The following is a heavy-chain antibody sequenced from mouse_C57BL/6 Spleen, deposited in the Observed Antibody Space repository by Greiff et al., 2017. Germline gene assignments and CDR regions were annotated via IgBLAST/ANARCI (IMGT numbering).Heavy chain of an antibody. D-gene: IGHD4-1*01. J-gene: IGHJ2*01. V-gene: IGHV1-22*01. Sequence: EVKVVESGPELVKPGASVKMSCKASGYTFTDYNMHWVKQSHGKSLEWIGYINPNNGGTSYNQKFKGKATLTVNKSSSTAYMELRSLTSEDSAVYYCARDSANWDYYFDYWGQGTTLTVSS. CDR1: GYTFTDYN. CDR3: ARDSANWDYYFDY. CDR2: INPNNGGT.